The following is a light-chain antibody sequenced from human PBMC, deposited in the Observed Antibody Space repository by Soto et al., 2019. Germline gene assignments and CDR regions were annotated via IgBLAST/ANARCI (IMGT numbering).Light chain of an antibody. Sequence: DIQMTQSPSSLSASVGDRVTMTCRASQSISTYLHWYQQKPGKGPKLLIYGASTLHSGVPSRFIGSGSGTDFTLTISSLQPEDFATYYCQQSYSFPRTFGRGTKVDIK. V-gene: IGKV1-39*01. J-gene: IGKJ1*01. CDR1: QSISTY. CDR2: GAS. CDR3: QQSYSFPRT.